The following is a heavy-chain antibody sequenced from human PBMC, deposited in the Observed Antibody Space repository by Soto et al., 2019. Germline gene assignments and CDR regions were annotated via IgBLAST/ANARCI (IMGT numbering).Heavy chain of an antibody. Sequence: SETLSLTCTVSGGSISSGGYYWSWIRQHPGKGLEWIGYIYYSGSTYYNKSLKGRVTISVDTSKNQFSLKLSSVTAAVTAVYYFARATDSVHYYGSGSYLNWFDPWGQGTLVTVSS. CDR2: IYYSGST. D-gene: IGHD3-10*01. V-gene: IGHV4-31*03. CDR1: GGSISSGGYY. CDR3: ARATDSVHYYGSGSYLNWFDP. J-gene: IGHJ5*02.